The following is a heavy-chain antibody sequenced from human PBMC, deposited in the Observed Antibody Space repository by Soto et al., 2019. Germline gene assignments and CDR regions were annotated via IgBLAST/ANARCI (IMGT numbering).Heavy chain of an antibody. CDR2: IYYSGST. V-gene: IGHV4-59*01. Sequence: SETLSLTCTVSGGSISSYYWSWIRQPPGKGLEWIGYIYYSGSTNYNPSLKSRVTISVDTSKNQYSLKLSSVTAAATAVYYCARSRGYSGFPYYYGMDVWGQGTTVTVSS. CDR1: GGSISSYY. J-gene: IGHJ6*02. D-gene: IGHD5-12*01. CDR3: ARSRGYSGFPYYYGMDV.